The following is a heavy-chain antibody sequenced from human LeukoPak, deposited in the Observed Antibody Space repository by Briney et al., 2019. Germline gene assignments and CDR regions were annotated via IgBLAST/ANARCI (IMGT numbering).Heavy chain of an antibody. V-gene: IGHV3-7*04. CDR1: GFTFTSYW. D-gene: IGHD2-21*02. Sequence: PGGSLRLSCAAPGFTFTSYWMTWVRQAPGRGLEWVANTKHDGSERYYVDSVKGRFTISRDNVKNSLFLQMDSLRAEDTAVYYCARGGLYGDYYFDYWGQGTLVTVTS. CDR2: TKHDGSER. J-gene: IGHJ4*02. CDR3: ARGGLYGDYYFDY.